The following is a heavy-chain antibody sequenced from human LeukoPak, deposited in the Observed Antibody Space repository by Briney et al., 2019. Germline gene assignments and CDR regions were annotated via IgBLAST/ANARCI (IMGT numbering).Heavy chain of an antibody. CDR1: GFTFSSYD. J-gene: IGHJ4*02. D-gene: IGHD1-26*01. V-gene: IGHV3-23*01. Sequence: GGSLRLSCAASGFTFSSYDMSWVRQAPGKGLEWVSDISGSGGSTYYADSVKGRFTISRDNSKDTLYLQMNSLRAEDTAVYYCANRGALGRLIWGQGTLVTVSS. CDR3: ANRGALGRLI. CDR2: ISGSGGST.